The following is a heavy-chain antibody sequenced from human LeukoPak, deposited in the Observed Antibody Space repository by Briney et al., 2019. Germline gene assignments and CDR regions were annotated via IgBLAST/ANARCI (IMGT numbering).Heavy chain of an antibody. CDR1: GFTFSSYA. CDR3: AKGFRVYYYDSSGYYFDY. V-gene: IGHV3-23*01. Sequence: GGSLRLSCAASGFTFSSYAMSWVRQAPGKGLEWVSAISGSGGSTYYADSMKGRFTISRDNSKNTLYLQMNSLRAEDTAVYYCAKGFRVYYYDSSGYYFDYWGQGTLVTVSS. CDR2: ISGSGGST. J-gene: IGHJ4*02. D-gene: IGHD3-22*01.